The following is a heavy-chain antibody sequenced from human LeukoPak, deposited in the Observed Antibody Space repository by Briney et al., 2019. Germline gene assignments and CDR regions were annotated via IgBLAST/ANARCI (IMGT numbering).Heavy chain of an antibody. J-gene: IGHJ3*02. D-gene: IGHD5-12*01. Sequence: GGSLRLSCAASGFTFSTYPISWVRQAPGKGLEWVSTISSGGTDTYYADSVKGRFTISRDNSKNTLYLQMNSLRAEDTAVYYCVKDSVRGYSGYGNDGFEIWGHGTMVTVSS. CDR2: ISSGGTDT. CDR3: VKDSVRGYSGYGNDGFEI. CDR1: GFTFSTYP. V-gene: IGHV3-23*01.